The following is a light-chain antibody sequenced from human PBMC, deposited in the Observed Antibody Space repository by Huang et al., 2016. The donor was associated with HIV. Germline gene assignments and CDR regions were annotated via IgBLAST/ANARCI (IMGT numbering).Light chain of an antibody. CDR2: GAS. Sequence: EIVLTQSPGTLSLSAGERATLSCRASQSVSSSYLAWYQQKPGQAPRLLSYGASSRATGIPDRFSGSGAGTDFTLTISGLEPEDFAVYYCQQYGSSPWTFGQGTEVEIK. J-gene: IGKJ1*01. CDR1: QSVSSSY. V-gene: IGKV3-20*01. CDR3: QQYGSSPWT.